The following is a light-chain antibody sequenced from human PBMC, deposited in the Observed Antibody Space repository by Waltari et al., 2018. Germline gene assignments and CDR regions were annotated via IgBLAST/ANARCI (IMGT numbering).Light chain of an antibody. V-gene: IGKV3-20*01. J-gene: IGKJ1*01. CDR1: QSISKY. CDR3: QNHERLPAT. Sequence: EVVLTQSPGTLSLSPGERATLSCRASQSISKYLVWYQQRPGQAPRFLIYAASTRATGIPDRFSGSGSGTDFSLTISRLEPEDFAVYYCQNHERLPATFGQGTKVEIK. CDR2: AAS.